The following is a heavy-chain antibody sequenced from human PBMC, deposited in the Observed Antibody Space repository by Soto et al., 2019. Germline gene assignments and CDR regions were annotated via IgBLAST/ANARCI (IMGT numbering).Heavy chain of an antibody. J-gene: IGHJ4*02. CDR1: GYTFTSCY. CDR2: INPSGGST. Sequence: QVQLVQSGAEVKKPGDSVKVSCKASGYTFTSCYVHWVRQAPGQGLEWMGIINPSGGSTNYAQKFXXRXTXSRDTSTSTIYLELSSLRSEDTAVYFCARADKGGSYWGQGTLVTVSS. CDR3: ARADKGGSY. V-gene: IGHV1-46*01. D-gene: IGHD1-26*01.